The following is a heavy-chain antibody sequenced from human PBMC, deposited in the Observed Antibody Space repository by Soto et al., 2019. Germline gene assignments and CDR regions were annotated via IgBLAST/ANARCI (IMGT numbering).Heavy chain of an antibody. CDR2: IIPTFGTA. D-gene: IGHD1-26*01. CDR3: AGERSAQYFDY. V-gene: IGHV1-69*13. Sequence: GASVKVSCKASGGTFSSHTIAWVRQAPGQGLEWMGGIIPTFGTATNAPKFQGRVAISADASSNTAYMELSSLTPEDTAVYYCAGERSAQYFDYWGQGTMVTVSS. CDR1: GGTFSSHT. J-gene: IGHJ4*02.